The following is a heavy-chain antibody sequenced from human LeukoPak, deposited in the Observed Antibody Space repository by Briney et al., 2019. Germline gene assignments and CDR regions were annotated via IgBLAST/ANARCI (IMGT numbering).Heavy chain of an antibody. V-gene: IGHV1-8*01. Sequence: ASVKVSCKASGYTFTSYDINWVRQATGQGLEWMGWMNPNSGNTGYAQKFQGRVTMTRNTSISTAYMELSSLRSEDTAVYYCARGSSWRNWFDPWGQGTLVTVSS. D-gene: IGHD2-15*01. CDR3: ARGSSWRNWFDP. CDR1: GYTFTSYD. J-gene: IGHJ5*02. CDR2: MNPNSGNT.